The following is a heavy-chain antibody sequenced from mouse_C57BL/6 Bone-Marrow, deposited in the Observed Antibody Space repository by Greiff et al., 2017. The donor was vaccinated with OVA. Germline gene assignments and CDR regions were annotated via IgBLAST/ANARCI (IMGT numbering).Heavy chain of an antibody. CDR3: ARHFQIITTVVVDGYFDV. J-gene: IGHJ1*03. Sequence: EVKLVESGGGLVQPGGSLKLSCAASGFTFSDYYMYWVRQTPEKRLEWVAYISNGGGSTYYPDTVKGRFTISRDNAKNTLYLQLSRLKSEDTALYYCARHFQIITTVVVDGYFDVWGTGTTVTVSS. V-gene: IGHV5-12*01. D-gene: IGHD1-1*01. CDR1: GFTFSDYY. CDR2: ISNGGGST.